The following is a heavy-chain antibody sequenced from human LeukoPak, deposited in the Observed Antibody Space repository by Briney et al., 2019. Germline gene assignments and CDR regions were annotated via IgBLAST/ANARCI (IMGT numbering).Heavy chain of an antibody. V-gene: IGHV3-33*01. CDR2: IWYDGSNK. Sequence: GGSLRLSCAASGFTFSSYGMHWVRQAPGKGLEWVAVIWYDGSNKYYADSVKGRFTISRDNSKNTLYLQMNSLRAEDTAVYYCARGPAKLRGHYYDSSGYLDYWGQGTLVTVSS. D-gene: IGHD3-22*01. CDR3: ARGPAKLRGHYYDSSGYLDY. CDR1: GFTFSSYG. J-gene: IGHJ4*02.